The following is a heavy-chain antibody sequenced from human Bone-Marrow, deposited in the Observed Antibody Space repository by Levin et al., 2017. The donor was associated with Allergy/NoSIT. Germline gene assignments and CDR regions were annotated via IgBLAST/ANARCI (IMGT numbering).Heavy chain of an antibody. CDR3: AREYDSSSGFDY. D-gene: IGHD6-6*01. J-gene: IGHJ4*02. CDR1: GYTFTSYA. Sequence: GGSLRLSCKASGYTFTSYAIHWVRQAPGQRLEWMGWINAGDGNTMYSQKLQGRVTFIRDTSASTVYMELSNLKSEDTAVYYCAREYDSSSGFDYWGQGTLVTVSS. CDR2: INAGDGNT. V-gene: IGHV1-3*01.